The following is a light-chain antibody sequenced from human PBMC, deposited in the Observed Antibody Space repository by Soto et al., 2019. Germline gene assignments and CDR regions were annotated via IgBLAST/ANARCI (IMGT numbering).Light chain of an antibody. CDR1: QSVLDSSTNDSK. J-gene: IGKJ1*01. Sequence: DIVMTQSPDPLAVSLGERATINCKSSQSVLDSSTNDSKIAGYQQRPRQPPKLLTYGASTRESGVPDRFSGRESGTDFTLTISNLQTEDVAVYYCQQYYAPPWTFGQGTEVEIK. CDR2: GAS. V-gene: IGKV4-1*01. CDR3: QQYYAPPWT.